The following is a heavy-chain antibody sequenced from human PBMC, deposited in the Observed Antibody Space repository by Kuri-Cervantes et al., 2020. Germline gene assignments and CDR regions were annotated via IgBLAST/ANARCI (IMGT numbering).Heavy chain of an antibody. V-gene: IGHV3-7*03. CDR1: GFTFSSYW. Sequence: GESLKISCAASGFTFSSYWMSWVRQAPGKGLEWVANIKQDGSEKYYVDSVKGRFTISRDNSKNTLYLQMNSLRAEDTAVYYCAKAFGDIAVGYFDYWGQGTLVTVSS. J-gene: IGHJ4*02. CDR3: AKAFGDIAVGYFDY. D-gene: IGHD6-19*01. CDR2: IKQDGSEK.